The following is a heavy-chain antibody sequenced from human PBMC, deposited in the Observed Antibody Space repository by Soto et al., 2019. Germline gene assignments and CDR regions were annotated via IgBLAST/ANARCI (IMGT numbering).Heavy chain of an antibody. Sequence: KPSETLSLTCAVYGGSFSGYYWSWIRQPPGKGLEWIGEINHSGSTNYNPSLKSRVTISVDTSKNQFSLKLSSVTAADTALYYCARLGGLTEFSGPWYKSEQWGRGTLVTVSS. CDR1: GGSFSGYY. D-gene: IGHD1-1*01. V-gene: IGHV4-34*01. J-gene: IGHJ4*02. CDR2: INHSGST. CDR3: ARLGGLTEFSGPWYKSEQ.